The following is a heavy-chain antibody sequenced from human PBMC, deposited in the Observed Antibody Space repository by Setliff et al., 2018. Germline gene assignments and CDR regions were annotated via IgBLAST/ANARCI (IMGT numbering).Heavy chain of an antibody. V-gene: IGHV4-34*01. D-gene: IGHD3-3*01. Sequence: SETLSLTCAVYDGSFSDYYWSWIRQPPGQGLEWIEEINHSGHTNYSPSLRSRVTMSVDTSKKQLSLKLSSVTAADTAAYYCRFWSGYYKNDYWGRGTLVTVSS. CDR2: INHSGHT. CDR1: DGSFSDYY. J-gene: IGHJ4*02. CDR3: RFWSGYYKNDY.